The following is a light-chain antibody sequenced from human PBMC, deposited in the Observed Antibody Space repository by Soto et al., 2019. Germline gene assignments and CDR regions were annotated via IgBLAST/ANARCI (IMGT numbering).Light chain of an antibody. V-gene: IGKV1-5*01. CDR2: DAS. CDR1: QSINSW. Sequence: DILMTQSPSTLSASVGDRVTITCRASQSINSWLAWYQQRPGKTHNLLIYDASTMDRGDPARFSGSGSGTELTLTISSLQPDDFATCDYHQYWGYPTFGQGTRVEIK. CDR3: HQYWGYPT. J-gene: IGKJ1*01.